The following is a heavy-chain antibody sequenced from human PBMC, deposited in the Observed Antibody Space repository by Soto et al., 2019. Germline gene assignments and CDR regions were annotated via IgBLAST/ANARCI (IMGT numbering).Heavy chain of an antibody. CDR1: GFTFTGHY. CDR2: SRDKVHSYTT. Sequence: GGSLRLSCAASGFTFTGHYMDWVRQAPGKGLEWVGRSRDKVHSYTTEYAASVTGRFTISRDDSKNSLFLQMNSLKTEDTAVYYCVRVFGSSWNKAYFDNWGQGTPVTISS. V-gene: IGHV3-72*01. CDR3: VRVFGSSWNKAYFDN. J-gene: IGHJ4*01. D-gene: IGHD3-10*01.